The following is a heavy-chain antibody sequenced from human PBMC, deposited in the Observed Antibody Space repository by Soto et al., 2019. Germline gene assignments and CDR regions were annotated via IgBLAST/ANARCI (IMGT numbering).Heavy chain of an antibody. CDR3: ARVYNYYDSSGYSLDY. V-gene: IGHV4-30-4*01. J-gene: IGHJ4*02. D-gene: IGHD3-22*01. CDR1: GGSISSGDYY. CDR2: IYYSGST. Sequence: PSETLSLTCTVSGGSISSGDYYWSWIRQPPGKGLEWIGYIYYSGSTYYNPSLKSRVTISVDTSKNQFSLKLSSVTAADTAVYYCARVYNYYDSSGYSLDYWGQGTLVTVSS.